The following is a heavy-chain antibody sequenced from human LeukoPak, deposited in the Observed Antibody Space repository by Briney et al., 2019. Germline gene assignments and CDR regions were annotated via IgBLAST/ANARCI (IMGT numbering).Heavy chain of an antibody. D-gene: IGHD4-17*01. V-gene: IGHV3-7*01. J-gene: IGHJ3*02. CDR3: ARDKGVTTDLIDAFDI. CDR2: IKQDGSEK. Sequence: GRSLRLSCAASGFTFSSYAMHWVRQAPGKGLEWVANIKQDGSEKYYVDSVRGRFTISRDNAKNSMYLQMNSLRAEDTAVYYCARDKGVTTDLIDAFDIWGQGTMVTVSS. CDR1: GFTFSSYA.